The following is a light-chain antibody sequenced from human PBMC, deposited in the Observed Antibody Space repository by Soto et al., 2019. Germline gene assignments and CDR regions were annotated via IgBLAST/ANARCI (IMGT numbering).Light chain of an antibody. CDR2: SNN. CDR3: AAWDDSLNGAV. CDR1: SSNIGSNT. J-gene: IGLJ7*01. Sequence: QSVLTQPPSASGTPGQRVTISCSGSSSNIGSNTVNWYQQLPGTAPKLLIYSNNQRPSGVPDRFSDSTSGTSASLAISGLQSEDEADYYCAAWDDSLNGAVFGGGTQLTVL. V-gene: IGLV1-44*01.